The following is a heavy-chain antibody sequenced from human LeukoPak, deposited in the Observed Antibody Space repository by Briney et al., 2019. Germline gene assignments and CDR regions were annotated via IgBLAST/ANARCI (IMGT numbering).Heavy chain of an antibody. V-gene: IGHV1-69*06. D-gene: IGHD6-13*01. J-gene: IGHJ4*02. CDR2: IIPIFGTA. CDR1: GGTFSSYA. CDR3: ARVTGYMTEDYFDY. Sequence: SVKVSCKASGGTFSSYAISWVRQAPGQGLEWMGGIIPIFGTANYAQKFQGRVTITADKSTSTAYMELSSLRSEDTAVYYCARVTGYMTEDYFDYWGQGTLITVSS.